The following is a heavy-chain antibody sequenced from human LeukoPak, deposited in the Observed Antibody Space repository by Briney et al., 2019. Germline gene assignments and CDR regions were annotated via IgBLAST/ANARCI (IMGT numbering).Heavy chain of an antibody. CDR2: ISSSGSTI. Sequence: PGGSLRLSCAASGFTFSSLAMSWVRQAPGKGLEWVSYISSSGSTIYYADSVKGRFTISRDNAKNSLYLQMNSLRAEDTAVYYCAELGITMIGGVWGKGTTVTISS. D-gene: IGHD3-10*02. V-gene: IGHV3-48*03. J-gene: IGHJ6*04. CDR1: GFTFSSLA. CDR3: AELGITMIGGV.